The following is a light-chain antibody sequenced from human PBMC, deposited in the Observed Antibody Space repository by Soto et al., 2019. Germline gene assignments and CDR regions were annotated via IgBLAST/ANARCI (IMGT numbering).Light chain of an antibody. CDR3: QQSFRTPIT. Sequence: EIVLTQSPDTLSLSPGEGASLSCRASQSVHTFLAWYQQTPGQPPLLLIYGASTGATGVPARFSGSGSGTDFTLTISSLQPEDFETYYCQQSFRTPITFGQGTRLEIK. V-gene: IGKV3-11*01. CDR2: GAS. CDR1: QSVHTF. J-gene: IGKJ5*01.